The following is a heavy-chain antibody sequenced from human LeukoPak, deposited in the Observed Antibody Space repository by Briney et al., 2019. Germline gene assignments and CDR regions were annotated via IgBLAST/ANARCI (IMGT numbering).Heavy chain of an antibody. Sequence: GASVKVSCKASGGTFSSYAISWVRQAPGQGLEWMGGIIPIFGTANYAQKFQGRVTITADKSTSTAYIELSSLRSEDTAVYYCARAWVQLWLIDYWGQGTLVTVSS. CDR2: IIPIFGTA. CDR3: ARAWVQLWLIDY. J-gene: IGHJ4*02. V-gene: IGHV1-69*06. CDR1: GGTFSSYA. D-gene: IGHD5-18*01.